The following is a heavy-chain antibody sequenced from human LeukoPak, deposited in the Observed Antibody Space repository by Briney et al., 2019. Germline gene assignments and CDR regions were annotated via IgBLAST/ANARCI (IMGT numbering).Heavy chain of an antibody. CDR3: AKDWPLLRFLVPGSE. CDR2: ISYDGSNK. Sequence: PGRSLRLSCAASGFTFSSYAMHWVRQAPGKGLEWVAVISYDGSNKYYADSVKGRFTISRDNSKNTLYLQMNSLRAEDTAVYYCAKDWPLLRFLVPGSEGGQGTLVTVSS. J-gene: IGHJ4*02. V-gene: IGHV3-30-3*01. D-gene: IGHD3-3*01. CDR1: GFTFSSYA.